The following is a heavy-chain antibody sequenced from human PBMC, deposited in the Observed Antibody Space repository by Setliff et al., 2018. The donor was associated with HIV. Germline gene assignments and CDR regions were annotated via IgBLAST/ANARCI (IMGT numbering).Heavy chain of an antibody. D-gene: IGHD6-13*01. CDR1: GGSISRGAYY. V-gene: IGHV4-30-4*08. J-gene: IGHJ4*02. CDR2: INNSGST. CDR3: ARDGGRTGYSSSSDQ. Sequence: PSETLSLTCTVSGGSISRGAYYWSWIRQHPGKGLEWIAYINNSGSTYYSPSLMSRVTISVDTSKNQISLKLNSVTAADTAVYYCARDGGRTGYSSSSDQWGQGTLVTVSS.